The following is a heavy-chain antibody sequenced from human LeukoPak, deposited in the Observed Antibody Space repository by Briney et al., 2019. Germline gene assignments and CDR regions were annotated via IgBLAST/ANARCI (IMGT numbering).Heavy chain of an antibody. CDR3: GRGADYGFWSGYFNWFDP. V-gene: IGHV4-34*01. J-gene: IGHJ5*02. Sequence: PSETLSLTCAVYGGSFSGYYWSWIRQPPGKGLEWIGEINHSGSTNYNPSLKSRVTISVDTSKNQFSLKLSSVTAADTAVYYCGRGADYGFWSGYFNWFDPWGQGTLVTVSS. D-gene: IGHD3-3*01. CDR2: INHSGST. CDR1: GGSFSGYY.